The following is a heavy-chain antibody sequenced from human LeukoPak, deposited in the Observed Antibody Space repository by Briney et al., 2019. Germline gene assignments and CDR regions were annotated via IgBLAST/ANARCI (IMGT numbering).Heavy chain of an antibody. D-gene: IGHD3-10*01. CDR2: ISNSGGSK. CDR1: GFTFSSYA. V-gene: IGHV3-23*01. Sequence: GGSLRLSCAASGFTFSSYAMSWVRQAPGKGLEWVSAISNSGGSKYYADSVKGRFTISRDNPKNTLYLQVNSLRAEDTAVYYCAKELGLTMVRGVVDYWGQGTLVTVSS. CDR3: AKELGLTMVRGVVDY. J-gene: IGHJ4*02.